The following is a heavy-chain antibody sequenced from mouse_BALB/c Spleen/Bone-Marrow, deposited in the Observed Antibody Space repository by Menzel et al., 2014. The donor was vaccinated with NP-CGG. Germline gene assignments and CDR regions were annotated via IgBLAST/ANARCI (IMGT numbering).Heavy chain of an antibody. CDR3: ARWITTVVAPYVTDY. V-gene: IGHV1-80*01. CDR1: GYAFSSYW. D-gene: IGHD1-1*01. Sequence: QVQLQQSGAELVRPGSSVKISCKASGYAFSSYWKNWVKQRPGQGLEWIGQIYPGDGDTNYNGKFKGKATLTADKSSSTAYMQLSSLTSEDFAVYFCARWITTVVAPYVTDYWGQGTSVTVSS. J-gene: IGHJ4*01. CDR2: IYPGDGDT.